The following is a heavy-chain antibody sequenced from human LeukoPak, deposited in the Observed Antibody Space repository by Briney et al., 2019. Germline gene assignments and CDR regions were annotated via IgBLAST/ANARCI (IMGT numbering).Heavy chain of an antibody. J-gene: IGHJ4*02. CDR2: IYYSGST. V-gene: IGHV4-59*01. CDR1: GGSICDYY. Sequence: SETLPLTCTVSGGSICDYYWSWIRQPPGKGLEWIGYIYYSGSTNYNPPLKSRVTISVDTSKTQFSLKLRSVPAADTAVYYCARGVGGDTDFDYWGQGTLVTVSS. CDR3: ARGVGGDTDFDY. D-gene: IGHD5-18*01.